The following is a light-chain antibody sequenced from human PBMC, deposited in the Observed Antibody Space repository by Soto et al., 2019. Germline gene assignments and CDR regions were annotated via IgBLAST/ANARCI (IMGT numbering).Light chain of an antibody. Sequence: DIQMTQSPSTLSASVGDRVTITCRASQSISSWLAWYQQKPGKAPNLLIYKASSLESGVPSRFSGSGSGTEFTLTISSLQPDDFATYYFQQYDTLRWTFGQGTKVEIK. CDR3: QQYDTLRWT. CDR1: QSISSW. J-gene: IGKJ1*01. V-gene: IGKV1-5*03. CDR2: KAS.